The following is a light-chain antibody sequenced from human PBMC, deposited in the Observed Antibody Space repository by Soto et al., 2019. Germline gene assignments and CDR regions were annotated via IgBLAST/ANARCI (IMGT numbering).Light chain of an antibody. J-gene: IGKJ1*01. CDR2: DVS. CDR1: QSVSSSY. V-gene: IGKV3-20*01. CDR3: LQDGSSPT. Sequence: EIVLTQSPGTLSLSPGERATLSCRSSQSVSSSYLAWYQQKPGQAPRLLIYDVSSRATGIPDRFSGSGSGTDFTLTISRLEPEDFAVYYFLQDGSSPTFGQGTKVELK.